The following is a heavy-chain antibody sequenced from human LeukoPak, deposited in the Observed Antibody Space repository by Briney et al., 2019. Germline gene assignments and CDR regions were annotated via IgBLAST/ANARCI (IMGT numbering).Heavy chain of an antibody. CDR2: NHHSGSI. Sequence: SETLSLTCAVSSGPISSGYWWTWVRQPPGKGLEWIGENHHSGSINYNPSLKSRITILVDKSKNQFSLKLSSVTAADTAVYYCAARSGWWRFDYGARGTLVPVSS. CDR3: AARSGWWRFDY. J-gene: IGHJ4*02. V-gene: IGHV4-4*02. D-gene: IGHD6-19*01. CDR1: SGPISSGYW.